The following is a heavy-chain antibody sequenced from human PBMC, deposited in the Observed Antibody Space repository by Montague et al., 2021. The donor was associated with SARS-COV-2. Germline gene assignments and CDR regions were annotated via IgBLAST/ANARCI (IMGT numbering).Heavy chain of an antibody. Sequence: SLRLSCAAYVHICDNYAMNRVREDTGELQAWDPAICGSARGTIYADSVKGRFTTSRDNSKKTLYLQMNNLRAEDTALYFCARDHERVGWPLDYWGQGALVIVSS. CDR2: ICGSARGT. V-gene: IGHV3-23*01. D-gene: IGHD2-15*01. J-gene: IGHJ4*02. CDR1: VHICDNYA. CDR3: ARDHERVGWPLDY.